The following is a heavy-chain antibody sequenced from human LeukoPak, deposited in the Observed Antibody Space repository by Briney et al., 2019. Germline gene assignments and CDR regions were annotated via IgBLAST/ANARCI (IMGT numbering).Heavy chain of an antibody. CDR1: EFTVNSNY. D-gene: IGHD3-10*02. V-gene: IGHV3-66*01. CDR3: AELGITMIGGV. J-gene: IGHJ6*04. Sequence: PGGSLRLSCAASEFTVNSNYMSWVRQAPGKGLDWVSVIYSGGFTYYADSVKGRFTISRDNAKNSLYLQMNSLRAEDTAVYYCAELGITMIGGVWGKGTTVTISS. CDR2: IYSGGFT.